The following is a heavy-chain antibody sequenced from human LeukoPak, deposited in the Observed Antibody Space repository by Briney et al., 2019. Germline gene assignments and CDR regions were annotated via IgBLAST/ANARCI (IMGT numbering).Heavy chain of an antibody. J-gene: IGHJ4*02. CDR1: GASINSSHYY. CDR3: ARRGGYDKVDY. D-gene: IGHD5-12*01. Sequence: SETLSLTCTVSGASINSSHYYSGWIRQPPGKGLEWIGSIYYSGSTYYNPSLKSRVTISIDTSKNQFSLKLSSVTAADTAVYYCARRGGYDKVDYWGQGTLVTVSS. CDR2: IYYSGST. V-gene: IGHV4-39*07.